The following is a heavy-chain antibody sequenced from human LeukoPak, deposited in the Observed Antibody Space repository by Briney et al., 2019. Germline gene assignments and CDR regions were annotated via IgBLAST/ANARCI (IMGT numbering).Heavy chain of an antibody. CDR2: IYWNDDK. CDR3: AHRRYDSSGFYPGFDY. V-gene: IGHV2-5*01. J-gene: IGHJ4*02. CDR1: GFSLSTSGVG. Sequence: SGPTLVKPTQTLTLTCTFSGFSLSTSGVGVAWIRQPPGKAPEWLGLIYWNDDKPYSPSLASRLTVTKDTSKNQVVLTMTNMDPVDTATYYCAHRRYDSSGFYPGFDYWGQGILVTVSS. D-gene: IGHD3-22*01.